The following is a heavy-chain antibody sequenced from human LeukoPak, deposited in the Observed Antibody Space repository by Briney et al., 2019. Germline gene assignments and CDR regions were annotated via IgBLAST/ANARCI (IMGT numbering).Heavy chain of an antibody. J-gene: IGHJ6*02. CDR1: GGSFSTYH. Sequence: SETLSLTCAVYGGSFSTYHWSWIRQPPGKGLEWIGKINHSGITNYNPSLKSRVTISVDTSKNQFSLKLSSVTAADTAVYYCARAENYYDSSGYFSGFGYGFDVWGQGTTVTVSS. D-gene: IGHD3-22*01. V-gene: IGHV4-34*01. CDR2: INHSGIT. CDR3: ARAENYYDSSGYFSGFGYGFDV.